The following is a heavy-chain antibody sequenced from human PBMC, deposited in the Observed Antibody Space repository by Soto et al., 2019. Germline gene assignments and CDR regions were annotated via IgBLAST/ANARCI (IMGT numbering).Heavy chain of an antibody. CDR1: GFTFSTYW. J-gene: IGHJ4*02. D-gene: IGHD3-22*01. Sequence: PGGSLRLSCAASGFTFSTYWMHWVRQAPERGLVWVSRINSDGSSAYYADSVKGRFTISRDNAKNTLYLQMNSLRAEDTAVYYCAKNLRVMVVASGWGQGTLVTVSS. V-gene: IGHV3-74*01. CDR2: INSDGSSA. CDR3: AKNLRVMVVASG.